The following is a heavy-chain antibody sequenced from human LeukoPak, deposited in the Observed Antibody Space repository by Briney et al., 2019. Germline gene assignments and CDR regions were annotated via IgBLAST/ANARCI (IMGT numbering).Heavy chain of an antibody. Sequence: PGGSLRLSCAVPGFTLSDYWMTSVRQAPGRVLEGVANIKQDGSEIYYVDSVKGRFTISRDNAKNSLYLQMNSLRAEDTAVYYCARARGSHGYWGQGTLVTVSS. D-gene: IGHD3-16*01. CDR2: IKQDGSEI. V-gene: IGHV3-7*01. CDR3: ARARGSHGY. J-gene: IGHJ4*02. CDR1: GFTLSDYW.